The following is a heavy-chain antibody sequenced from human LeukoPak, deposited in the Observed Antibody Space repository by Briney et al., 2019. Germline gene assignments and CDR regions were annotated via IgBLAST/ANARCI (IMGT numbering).Heavy chain of an antibody. CDR3: ARDHSSGYYYLYY. V-gene: IGHV3-23*01. J-gene: IGHJ4*02. CDR2: ISGSGGST. CDR1: GFTFSSYA. Sequence: PGGSLRLSCAASGFTFSSYAMSWVRQAPGKGLEWVSAISGSGGSTYYADSVKGRFTISRDNSKNTLYLQMNSLRAEDTALYYCARDHSSGYYYLYYWGQGTLVTVSS. D-gene: IGHD3-22*01.